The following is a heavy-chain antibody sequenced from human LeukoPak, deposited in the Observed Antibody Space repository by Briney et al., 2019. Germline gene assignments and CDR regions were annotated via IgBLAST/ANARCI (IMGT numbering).Heavy chain of an antibody. Sequence: GGSLRLSCAASGFTFSSYAMHWVRQAPGKGLEWVAVISYDGSNKYYADSVKGRFTISRDNSKNTLYLQMNSLRAEDTAVYYCAKDLWGPLDYWGQGTLVTVSS. D-gene: IGHD7-27*01. CDR2: ISYDGSNK. V-gene: IGHV3-30*04. CDR1: GFTFSSYA. CDR3: AKDLWGPLDY. J-gene: IGHJ4*02.